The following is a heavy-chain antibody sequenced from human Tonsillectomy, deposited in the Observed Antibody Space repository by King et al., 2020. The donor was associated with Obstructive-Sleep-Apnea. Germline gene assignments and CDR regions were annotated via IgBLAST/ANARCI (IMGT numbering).Heavy chain of an antibody. Sequence: QLQESGPGLVKPSQTLSLTCIVSGGSISSDGYYWSCIRQHPGKGLEWIAYIYYSGRTYYNPSLKSRVTISVDTSKNQLSLKLSSMTAADTAVYYCARGSPYYFDYWGQGTLVTVSS. V-gene: IGHV4-31*03. CDR2: IYYSGRT. CDR1: GGSISSDGYY. J-gene: IGHJ4*02. D-gene: IGHD3-10*01. CDR3: ARGSPYYFDY.